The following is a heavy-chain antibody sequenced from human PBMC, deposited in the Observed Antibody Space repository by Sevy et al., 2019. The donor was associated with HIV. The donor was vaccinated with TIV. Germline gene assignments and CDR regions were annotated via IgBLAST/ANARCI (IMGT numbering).Heavy chain of an antibody. CDR3: ARDRRVEYGGSDY. D-gene: IGHD3-10*01. V-gene: IGHV3-7*03. J-gene: IGHJ4*02. CDR2: IKKDGTDK. Sequence: GGSLRLSCAVSGFTFSNHWMTWVRQAPGKGLEWVANIKKDGTDKFYVDSVMGRCSISRDNAKDLLYLQMNSLRVEDTAVYYCARDRRVEYGGSDYWGQGTLVTVSS. CDR1: GFTFSNHW.